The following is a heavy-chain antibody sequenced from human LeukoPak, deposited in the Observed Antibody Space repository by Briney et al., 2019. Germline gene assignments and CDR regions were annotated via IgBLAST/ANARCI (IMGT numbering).Heavy chain of an antibody. CDR1: GFTFSNAW. Sequence: PGGSLGLSCAASGFTFSNAWMSWVRQAPGRGLEWVGRIKSKTDGGTTDYAAPVKGRFTISRDDSKNTLYLQMNSLKTEDTAVYYCTTDYPTNLIYYFDYWGQGTLVTVSS. D-gene: IGHD3/OR15-3a*01. J-gene: IGHJ4*02. CDR3: TTDYPTNLIYYFDY. V-gene: IGHV3-15*01. CDR2: IKSKTDGGTT.